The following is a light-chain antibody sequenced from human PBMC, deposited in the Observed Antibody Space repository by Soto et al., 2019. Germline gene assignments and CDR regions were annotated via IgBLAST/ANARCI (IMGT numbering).Light chain of an antibody. CDR2: DVS. V-gene: IGLV2-14*01. CDR1: SSDVGGYNY. J-gene: IGLJ1*01. CDR3: SSYTSSSTYV. Sequence: QSALTQPASVSGSPGQSITISCTGTSSDVGGYNYVSWYQQHPGKAPKLMIYDVSNRPSGVSNRFSGSKSGNTASLTISGLQAEDEADNYCSSYTSSSTYVFGTGTKVPVL.